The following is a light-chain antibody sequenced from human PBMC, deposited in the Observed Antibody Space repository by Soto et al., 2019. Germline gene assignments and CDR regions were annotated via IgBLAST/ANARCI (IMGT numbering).Light chain of an antibody. CDR3: QQYGRSRPWT. V-gene: IGKV3-20*01. Sequence: EIVLTQSPGTLSLSPGERATLSCRASQSVSSSFLAWYQQKPGQAPRLLIYGASSRATGIPDRFSGSGSGTDFTLTISRLEPEDFAVYYCQQYGRSRPWTFRQGTKVEIK. CDR1: QSVSSSF. CDR2: GAS. J-gene: IGKJ1*01.